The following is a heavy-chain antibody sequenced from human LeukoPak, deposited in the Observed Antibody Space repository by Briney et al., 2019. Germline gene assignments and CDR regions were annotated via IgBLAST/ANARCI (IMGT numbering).Heavy chain of an antibody. CDR1: GYSFTSYW. CDR2: IYPGDSDT. V-gene: IGHV5-51*01. Sequence: GESLKISCKGSGYSFTSYWIGWVRQMPGKGLEWMGIIYPGDSDTRYSPSFQGQVTFSADKSISTAYLQWSSLRASDTAMYYCARPHIAVAGTVAYFDYWGQGTLVTVSS. D-gene: IGHD6-19*01. J-gene: IGHJ4*02. CDR3: ARPHIAVAGTVAYFDY.